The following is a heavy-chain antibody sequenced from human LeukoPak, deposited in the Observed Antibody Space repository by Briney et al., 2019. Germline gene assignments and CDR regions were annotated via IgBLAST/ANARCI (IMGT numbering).Heavy chain of an antibody. J-gene: IGHJ4*02. D-gene: IGHD2-15*01. CDR1: GFTSSSYW. CDR2: ISSGGSST. V-gene: IGHV3-74*01. Sequence: GGTLRISCAASGFTSSSYWMHWLRQAPGKGLSCVSRISSGGSSTSYADSVKGRFTISSDNAKNTQYLLMISLRAEDTAVYYCARGPRYCSGGSCYCVYWGQGTLVTVSS. CDR3: ARGPRYCSGGSCYCVY.